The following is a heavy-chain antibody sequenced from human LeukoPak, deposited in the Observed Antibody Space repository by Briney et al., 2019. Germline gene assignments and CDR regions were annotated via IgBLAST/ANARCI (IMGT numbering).Heavy chain of an antibody. CDR2: IYHSGTT. CDR1: GYSISSGYY. J-gene: IGHJ4*02. D-gene: IGHD3-10*01. Sequence: SETLSLTCTVSGYSISSGYYWGWIRQTPGKGLEWVGSIYHSGTTYYNPSLKSRVTISVDTSKNQFSLKLSSVTAADTAVYYCARDMVGNYYGSGSYIDYWGQGTLVTVSS. CDR3: ARDMVGNYYGSGSYIDY. V-gene: IGHV4-38-2*02.